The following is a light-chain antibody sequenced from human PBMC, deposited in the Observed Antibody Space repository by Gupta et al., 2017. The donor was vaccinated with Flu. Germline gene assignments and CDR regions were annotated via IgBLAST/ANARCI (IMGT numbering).Light chain of an antibody. V-gene: IGKV3-15*01. Sequence: SPATLSVSPGERATLSCRASQSVSSNLDWYQQKPGQAPRLLIYGASTRATGIPDRFSGSGSGTEFTLTISSLQSEDFAVYYWQQDNNSPTFGGGTKVEIK. CDR3: QQDNNSPT. CDR2: GAS. CDR1: QSVSSN. J-gene: IGKJ4*01.